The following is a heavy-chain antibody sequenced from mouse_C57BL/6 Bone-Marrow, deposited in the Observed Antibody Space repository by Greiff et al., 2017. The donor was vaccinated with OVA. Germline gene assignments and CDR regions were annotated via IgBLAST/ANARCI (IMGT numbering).Heavy chain of an antibody. CDR2: IYPRDGST. V-gene: IGHV1-85*01. Sequence: VQLQQSGPELVKPGASVKLSCKASCYTFTSYDINWVKQRPGQGLAWIGWIYPRDGSTKYDEKFKGKATLTVDTSASTAYMELHSLTSEVSAVYFGARRRGAQATNFDYWGQGTTLTVSS. CDR3: ARRRGAQATNFDY. J-gene: IGHJ2*01. CDR1: CYTFTSYD. D-gene: IGHD3-2*02.